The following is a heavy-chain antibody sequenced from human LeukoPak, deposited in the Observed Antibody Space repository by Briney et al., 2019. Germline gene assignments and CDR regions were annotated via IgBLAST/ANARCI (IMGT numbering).Heavy chain of an antibody. CDR1: GGSISSGGYY. V-gene: IGHV4-31*03. CDR3: ARGLVVVPFDY. CDR2: IYYSGST. D-gene: IGHD6-6*01. Sequence: SETLSLTCTVSGGSISSGGYYWSWIRQHPGKGLEWIGYIYYSGSTYYNPSLKSRVTISVDTSKNQFSLKLSSVTAADTAVYYCARGLVVVPFDYWGQGTLATVSS. J-gene: IGHJ4*02.